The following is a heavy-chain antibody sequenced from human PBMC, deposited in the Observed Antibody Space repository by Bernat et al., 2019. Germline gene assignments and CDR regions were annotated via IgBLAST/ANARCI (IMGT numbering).Heavy chain of an antibody. CDR1: GFTFRSYA. CDR3: AKGLGGNGNFYYYMDV. Sequence: EVPLLESGGSLVQPGGSLRLSCAASGFTFRSYAMTWVRQAPGKGLGWVSAIGNSGASSYYADSVKGRFTISRDNSKDPLYLKMNRLRAEDTAVYYFAKGLGGNGNFYYYMDVWGKGTTVTVSS. V-gene: IGHV3-23*01. J-gene: IGHJ6*03. CDR2: IGNSGASS. D-gene: IGHD3-16*01.